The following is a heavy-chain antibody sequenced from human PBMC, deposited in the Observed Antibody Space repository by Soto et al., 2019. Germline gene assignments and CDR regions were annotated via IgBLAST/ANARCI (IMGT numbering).Heavy chain of an antibody. J-gene: IGHJ5*02. V-gene: IGHV4-4*08. D-gene: IGHD6-13*01. Sequence: SETLSLTCTVSGGSISSYYWSWIRQPPGKGLQWIGYIYSSGSTNYNPSLKSRVTISVDTSKNQFSLNLSSVTAADTAVYYCARERPDGSRLGPWGQRTLVTVSS. CDR1: GGSISSYY. CDR2: IYSSGST. CDR3: ARERPDGSRLGP.